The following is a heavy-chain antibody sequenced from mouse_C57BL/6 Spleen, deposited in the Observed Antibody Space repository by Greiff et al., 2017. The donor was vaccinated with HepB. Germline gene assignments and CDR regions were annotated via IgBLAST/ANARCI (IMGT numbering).Heavy chain of an antibody. CDR1: GFNIKDYY. Sequence: VQLQQSGAELVRPGASVKLSCTASGFNIKDYYMHWVKQRLEQGLEWIGRIDPEDGDTEYAPKFQGKATMTADTSSNTAYLQLSSLTSEDTAVYYCTTGYYGSSPYAMDYWGQGTSVTVSS. CDR2: IDPEDGDT. D-gene: IGHD1-1*01. V-gene: IGHV14-1*01. J-gene: IGHJ4*01. CDR3: TTGYYGSSPYAMDY.